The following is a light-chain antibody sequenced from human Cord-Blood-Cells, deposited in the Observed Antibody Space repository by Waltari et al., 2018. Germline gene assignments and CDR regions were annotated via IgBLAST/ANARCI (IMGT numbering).Light chain of an antibody. CDR1: SSDVGGYNY. J-gene: IGLJ3*02. CDR2: DVS. Sequence: QSALTQPASVSGSPGQSITISCTGTSSDVGGYNYVSWYQQHPGKAPKLMIYDVSNRPSGVSNRFSGSKPGNTASLTIPGLQAEDEADYYCSSYTSSSTLLFGGGTKLTGL. CDR3: SSYTSSSTLL. V-gene: IGLV2-14*03.